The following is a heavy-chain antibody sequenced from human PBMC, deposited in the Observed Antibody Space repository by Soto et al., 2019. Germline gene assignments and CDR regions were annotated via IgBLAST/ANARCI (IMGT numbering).Heavy chain of an antibody. CDR2: IYQSGVT. J-gene: IGHJ5*02. CDR1: GDSYSISTYS. CDR3: AGMPYTSGLRFDP. D-gene: IGHD6-19*01. V-gene: IGHV4-30-2*01. Sequence: SETLSLTCNMSGDSYSISTYSWSWIRQPPGKALQWIGFIYQSGVTSYNPSLASRVSISLDRSNNQCSLKLKSVTAADTAGYFCAGMPYTSGLRFDPWGPGTLVTVSS.